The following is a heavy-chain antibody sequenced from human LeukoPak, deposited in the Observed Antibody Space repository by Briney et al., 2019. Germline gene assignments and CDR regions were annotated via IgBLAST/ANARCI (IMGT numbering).Heavy chain of an antibody. CDR1: GGSISSYY. J-gene: IGHJ6*02. V-gene: IGHV4-4*07. D-gene: IGHD6-19*01. CDR3: ARGGWEAVAGTRDYYYGMDV. Sequence: SETLSLTCTVSGGSISSYYWRWIRQPAGKGLEWIGRIYTSGSTNYNPSLKSRVTMSVDTSKNQFSLKLSSVTAADTAVYYCARGGWEAVAGTRDYYYGMDVWGQGTTVTVSS. CDR2: IYTSGST.